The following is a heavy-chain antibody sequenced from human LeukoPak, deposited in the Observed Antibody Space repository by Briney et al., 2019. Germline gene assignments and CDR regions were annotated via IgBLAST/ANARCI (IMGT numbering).Heavy chain of an antibody. CDR3: ARAQRGSYWFDP. J-gene: IGHJ5*02. D-gene: IGHD2-15*01. CDR1: GYTFTGYY. CDR2: INPNSGGT. V-gene: IGHV1-2*02. Sequence: ASVKVSCKASGYTFTGYYTHWVRQAPGQGLEWMGWINPNSGGTNYAQKFQDRVTMTRDTSISTVYMELSRLRSDDTAVYYCARAQRGSYWFDPWSQGTLVTVSS.